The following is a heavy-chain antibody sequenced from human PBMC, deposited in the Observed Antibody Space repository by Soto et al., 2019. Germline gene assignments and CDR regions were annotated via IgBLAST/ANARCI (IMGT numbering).Heavy chain of an antibody. CDR3: ARDRSTADTDYYYGMDV. D-gene: IGHD3-9*01. J-gene: IGHJ6*02. Sequence: SETLSLTCTVSGGSISSYYWSWIRQPPGKGLEWIGYIYYSGSTNYNPSLKSRVTISVDTSKNQFSLKLSSVTAADTAVYYCARDRSTADTDYYYGMDVWGQGTTVTVSS. CDR1: GGSISSYY. V-gene: IGHV4-59*01. CDR2: IYYSGST.